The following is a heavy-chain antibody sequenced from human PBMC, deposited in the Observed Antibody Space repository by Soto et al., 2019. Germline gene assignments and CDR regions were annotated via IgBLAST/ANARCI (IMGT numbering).Heavy chain of an antibody. CDR3: VRAAYGDYGRLNWFDP. CDR1: GGSISSSGYY. J-gene: IGHJ5*02. D-gene: IGHD4-17*01. Sequence: SENLSLPCTVSGGSISSSGYYWSRIRQHPEKGLEWIGNIYYSGGTYYNPSRKSRLTISIDTSNNQFSLKLSSVTAADTAIYYCVRAAYGDYGRLNWFDPWGQGTLVTVSS. V-gene: IGHV4-31*03. CDR2: IYYSGGT.